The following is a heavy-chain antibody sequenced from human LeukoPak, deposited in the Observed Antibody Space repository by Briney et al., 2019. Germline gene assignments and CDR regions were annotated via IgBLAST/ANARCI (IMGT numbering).Heavy chain of an antibody. CDR1: GFIFGNYY. J-gene: IGHJ6*02. CDR3: CDGMDV. V-gene: IGHV3-23*01. CDR2: INGTGSTT. Sequence: GGSLRLSCEASGFIFGNYYMSWVRQAPGKGLEWVAAINGTGSTTYHADSVKGRFTISRDNSKNTLYLQMNSLRSEDTATYYCCDGMDVWGQGTTVAVSS.